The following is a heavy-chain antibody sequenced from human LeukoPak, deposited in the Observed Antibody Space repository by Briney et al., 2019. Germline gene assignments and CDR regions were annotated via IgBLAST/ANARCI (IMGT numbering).Heavy chain of an antibody. CDR3: ARGGILGDWFDP. CDR1: GYPFTSYD. Sequence: GASVKVSCKASGYPFTSYDINWVRQATGQWLEWMGWMNPNSGNTDYAQKFQGRVTMTRTISISTAYMELSSLRSEDTAVYYCARGGILGDWFDPWGQGTLVTVSS. J-gene: IGHJ5*02. CDR2: MNPNSGNT. D-gene: IGHD2-15*01. V-gene: IGHV1-8*01.